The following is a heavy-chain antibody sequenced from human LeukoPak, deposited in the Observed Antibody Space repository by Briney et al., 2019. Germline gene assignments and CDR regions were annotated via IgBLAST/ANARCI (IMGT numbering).Heavy chain of an antibody. D-gene: IGHD1-26*01. CDR1: GGSISSGDYY. J-gene: IGHJ4*02. V-gene: IGHV4-30-4*01. CDR3: ARAPVYSGTYFDY. Sequence: SETLSLTCAVSGGSISSGDYYWSWIRQPPGKGLEWIGYIYYSGSTYYIPSLESRVTISVDTSKNQFSLKLSSVTAADTAVYYCARAPVYSGTYFDYWGQGTLVTVSS. CDR2: IYYSGST.